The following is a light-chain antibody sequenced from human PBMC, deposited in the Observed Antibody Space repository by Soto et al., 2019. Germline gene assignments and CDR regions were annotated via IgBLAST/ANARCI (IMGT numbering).Light chain of an antibody. Sequence: QSVLTQPPSASGTPGQRVTISCSGNNSNIGSNTVDWYQQLPGTAPKLLIYSNNQRPSGVPDRFSGSKSGTSASLAISGLQSEDEADYYCAAWDDSLNGFYVFGTGTKVTAL. CDR1: NSNIGSNT. CDR2: SNN. V-gene: IGLV1-44*01. J-gene: IGLJ1*01. CDR3: AAWDDSLNGFYV.